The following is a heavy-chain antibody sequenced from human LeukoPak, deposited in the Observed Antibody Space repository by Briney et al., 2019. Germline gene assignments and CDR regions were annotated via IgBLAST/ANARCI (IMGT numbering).Heavy chain of an antibody. CDR2: INPNSGGT. CDR3: AAGVLHGGGNWFDP. J-gene: IGHJ5*02. D-gene: IGHD3-16*01. V-gene: IGHV1-2*06. Sequence: ASVKVSCKTSGYTFTGYYMHWLRQAPGQGLEWMGRINPNSGGTYYARKFQGRVTMTRDTSISTSYMELTSLKSDDTAVYYYAAGVLHGGGNWFDPWGQGTLVTVSS. CDR1: GYTFTGYY.